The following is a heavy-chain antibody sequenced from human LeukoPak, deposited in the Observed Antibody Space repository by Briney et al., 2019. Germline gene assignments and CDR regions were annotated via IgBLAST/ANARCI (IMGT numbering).Heavy chain of an antibody. CDR2: IIPIVGTA. V-gene: IGHV1-69*13. D-gene: IGHD3-22*01. CDR1: GGTFDSHA. CDR3: ARGVSQYFYDSTGYENGMDI. Sequence: SVKVSCKASGGTFDSHAINWVRLAPGQGLEWMGGIIPIVGTANFAQKFQGRLTITADEYTSTAFMELSSLRSEDTAVYYCARGVSQYFYDSTGYENGMDIWGQGTTVTVSS. J-gene: IGHJ6*02.